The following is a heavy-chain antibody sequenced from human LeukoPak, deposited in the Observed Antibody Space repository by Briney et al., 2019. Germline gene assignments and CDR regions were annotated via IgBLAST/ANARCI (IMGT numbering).Heavy chain of an antibody. CDR1: GGSISSGGYY. V-gene: IGHV4-31*03. CDR2: IHHSGST. Sequence: SETLSLTCTVSGGSISSGGYYWSWIRQHPGKGLEWIGYIHHSGSTYYNPSLESRVTISVDTSKNQFSLKLSSVTAADTAAYYCVRASGDGNGYYCFDYWGQGTLVTVSS. J-gene: IGHJ4*02. CDR3: VRASGDGNGYYCFDY. D-gene: IGHD3-22*01.